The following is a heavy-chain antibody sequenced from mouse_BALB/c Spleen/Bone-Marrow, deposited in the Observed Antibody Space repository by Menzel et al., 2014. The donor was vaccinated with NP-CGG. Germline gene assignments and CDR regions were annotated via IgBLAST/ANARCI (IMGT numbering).Heavy chain of an antibody. CDR3: ALIYYYGSGGFAY. V-gene: IGHV14-3*02. D-gene: IGHD1-1*01. CDR2: IDPANGNT. J-gene: IGHJ3*01. Sequence: ESGAELVKPGASVKLSCTASGFNIKDTYMHWVKQRPEQGLEWIGRIDPANGNTKYDPKFQGKATITADTSSNTAYLQLSSLTSEDTAVYYCALIYYYGSGGFAYWGQGTLVTVSA. CDR1: GFNIKDTY.